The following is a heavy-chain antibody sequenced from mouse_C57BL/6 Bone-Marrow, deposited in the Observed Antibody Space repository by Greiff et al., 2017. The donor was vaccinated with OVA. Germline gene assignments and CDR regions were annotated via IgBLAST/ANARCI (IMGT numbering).Heavy chain of an antibody. CDR2: ISNLAYSI. D-gene: IGHD2-4*01. J-gene: IGHJ3*01. CDR1: GFTFSDYG. CDR3: ARLGYDYDGVFFAY. V-gene: IGHV5-15*01. Sequence: VQLKESGGGLVQPGGSLKLSCAASGFTFSDYGMAWVRQAPRKGPEWVAFISNLAYSIYYADTVTGRFTISRENAKNTLYLEMSSLRSEYTAMYYCARLGYDYDGVFFAYWGQGTLVTVSA.